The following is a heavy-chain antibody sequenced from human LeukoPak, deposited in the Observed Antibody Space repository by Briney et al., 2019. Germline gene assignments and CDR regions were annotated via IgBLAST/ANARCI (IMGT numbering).Heavy chain of an antibody. CDR3: ARDRGAYNLYDY. V-gene: IGHV3-49*03. CDR1: GFTFGDYA. J-gene: IGHJ4*02. D-gene: IGHD1-1*01. Sequence: GGSLRLSCTASGFTFGDYAMSWIRQAPGKGLEWVGFIRSKAYGETADYAASVKGRFTISRDDSKAIAYLQMNGLKTEDTAVYHCARDRGAYNLYDYWGQGTLVTVSS. CDR2: IRSKAYGETA.